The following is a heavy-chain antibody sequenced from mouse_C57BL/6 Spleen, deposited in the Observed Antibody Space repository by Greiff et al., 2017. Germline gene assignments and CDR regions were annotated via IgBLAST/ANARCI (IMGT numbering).Heavy chain of an antibody. D-gene: IGHD4-1*01. Sequence: VKLQQPGAELVKPGASVKMSCKASGYTFTSYWITWVKQRPGQGLEWIGDIYPGSGSTNYNEKFKSKATLTVDTSSSTAYMQLSSLTSEDSAVYYCASLDWDDAWFAYWGQGTLVTVSA. CDR3: ASLDWDDAWFAY. CDR1: GYTFTSYW. V-gene: IGHV1-55*01. J-gene: IGHJ3*01. CDR2: IYPGSGST.